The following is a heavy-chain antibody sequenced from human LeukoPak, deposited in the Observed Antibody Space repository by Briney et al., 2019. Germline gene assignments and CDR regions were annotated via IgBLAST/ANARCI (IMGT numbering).Heavy chain of an antibody. V-gene: IGHV3-21*04. Sequence: GGSLRLSCAASGFTFSSYSMNWVRQAPGKGLEWVSSISSSSSYIYYADSVKGRFTISRDNSKNTLYVQMNSLRAEDTAVYYCAKEVLYFGELLQAKYFDLWGRGTLVTVSS. CDR2: ISSSSSYI. J-gene: IGHJ2*01. CDR1: GFTFSSYS. D-gene: IGHD3-10*01. CDR3: AKEVLYFGELLQAKYFDL.